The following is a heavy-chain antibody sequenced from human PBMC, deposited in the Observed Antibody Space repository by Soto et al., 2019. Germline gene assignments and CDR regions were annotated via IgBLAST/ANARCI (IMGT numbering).Heavy chain of an antibody. V-gene: IGHV2-5*02. J-gene: IGHJ5*02. CDR2: IYWDDDN. D-gene: IGHD6-13*01. CDR3: AHIRSSRWWLAP. Sequence: QITLKESGPTLVKPTQTLTLTCTFSGFSLSTSGVGVGWIRQPPGKALEWLALIYWDDDNSYSPSLKSRLTITKDTSKNQVVLTMTNMDPVDTATYYCAHIRSSRWWLAPWGQGTLVTVSS. CDR1: GFSLSTSGVG.